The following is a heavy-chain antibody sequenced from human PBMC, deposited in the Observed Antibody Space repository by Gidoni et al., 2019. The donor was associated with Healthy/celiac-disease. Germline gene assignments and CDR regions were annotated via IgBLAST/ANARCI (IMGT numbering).Heavy chain of an antibody. V-gene: IGHV3-23*01. D-gene: IGHD6-19*01. CDR2: ISGRGGST. J-gene: IGHJ4*02. CDR1: GSTFSSYA. Sequence: EVQLLESGGGSVQPGGSLRLSCSASGSTFSSYAMSWVRQAPGKGLEGVSAISGRGGSTYYGDYVKGRFTISRDNSKNTLYLQMNSLRAEDTGVYYCAKHGSSGWYWYFDYWGQGTLVTVSS. CDR3: AKHGSSGWYWYFDY.